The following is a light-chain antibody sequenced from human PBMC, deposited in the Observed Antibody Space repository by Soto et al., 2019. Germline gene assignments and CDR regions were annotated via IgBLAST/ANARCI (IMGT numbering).Light chain of an antibody. CDR3: QQRSNWLIT. CDR2: DAS. V-gene: IGKV3-11*01. Sequence: EIVLTQSPGTLSLSPGERATLSCRASQSVSSRSLAWYQQKPGQSPRLLISDASNRATGIPARFSGSGSGTDFTLTISSLEPEDFAVYYCQQRSNWLITFGQGTRLEIK. J-gene: IGKJ5*01. CDR1: QSVSSRS.